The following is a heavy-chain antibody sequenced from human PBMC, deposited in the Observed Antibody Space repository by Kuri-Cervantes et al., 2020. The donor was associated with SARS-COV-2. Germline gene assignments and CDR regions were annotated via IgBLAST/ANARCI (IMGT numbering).Heavy chain of an antibody. V-gene: IGHV4-59*08. D-gene: IGHD1-26*01. CDR1: GGSISSYY. CDR2: IYYSGST. Sequence: SETLSLTCTVPGGSISSYYWSWIRQPPGKGLEWIGYIYYSGSTNYNPSLKSRVTISVDTSKNQFSLRLSSVTAADTALYYCVRSLGWGYYFFDYWGQGTLVTVSS. J-gene: IGHJ4*02. CDR3: VRSLGWGYYFFDY.